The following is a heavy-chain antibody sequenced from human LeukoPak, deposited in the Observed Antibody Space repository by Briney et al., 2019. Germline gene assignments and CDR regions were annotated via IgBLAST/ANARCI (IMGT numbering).Heavy chain of an antibody. CDR2: IYPGDSNT. CDR3: ARHGGLDY. Sequence: GESLKISCEGSGYSFSNYWIGWVRQMPGKGLEWMGIIYPGDSNTKYNPSFQGQVTISADKSVSTAYLQWSSLKASDTAMYYCARHGGLDYWGQGTLVTVSS. D-gene: IGHD3-10*01. J-gene: IGHJ4*02. CDR1: GYSFSNYW. V-gene: IGHV5-51*01.